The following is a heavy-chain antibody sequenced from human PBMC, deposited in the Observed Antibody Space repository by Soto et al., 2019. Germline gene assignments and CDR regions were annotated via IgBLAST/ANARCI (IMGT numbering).Heavy chain of an antibody. CDR1: GFTFSSYA. CDR2: ISDGGGDS. V-gene: IGHV3-23*01. J-gene: IGHJ4*02. Sequence: EVQLLESGGGLVQPGGSLRLSCAASGFTFSSYAMSWVRQAPGKGLEWVSGISDGGGDSDYADSVKGRFSISRDNSKNTFYLQMNSLRAEDTAIYFCAKSGRDSHIHEYFDYWGQGTLVTVSS. D-gene: IGHD2-21*01. CDR3: AKSGRDSHIHEYFDY.